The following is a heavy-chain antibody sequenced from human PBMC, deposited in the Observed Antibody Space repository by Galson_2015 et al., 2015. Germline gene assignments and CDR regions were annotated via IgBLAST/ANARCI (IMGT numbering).Heavy chain of an antibody. CDR1: GYSFPSYR. CDR3: ARARITMIVVVPGAFDI. Sequence: QSGAEVKKPGESLKISCKGSGYSFPSYRIGWVRQMPGKGLEWMGIIYPGDSDTRYSPSLQGQVTISADKSISTAYLQWSSLRASDTAMYYCARARITMIVVVPGAFDIWGQGTMVTVSS. CDR2: IYPGDSDT. V-gene: IGHV5-51*01. D-gene: IGHD3-22*01. J-gene: IGHJ3*02.